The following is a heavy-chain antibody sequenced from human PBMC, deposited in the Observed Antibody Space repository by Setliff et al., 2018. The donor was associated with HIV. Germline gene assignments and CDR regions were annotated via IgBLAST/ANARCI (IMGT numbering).Heavy chain of an antibody. V-gene: IGHV1-46*01. CDR2: ITPSDSYT. CDR1: GYIFASHK. D-gene: IGHD3-10*01. Sequence: ASVKVSCKASGYIFASHKIHWVRQAPGQGLEWMGIITPSDSYTVYAQKFQGRVTMTRDTSTSTVYMELSSLRSDDTAVYYCARDNIIWSKDYWGQGTLVTVSS. CDR3: ARDNIIWSKDY. J-gene: IGHJ4*02.